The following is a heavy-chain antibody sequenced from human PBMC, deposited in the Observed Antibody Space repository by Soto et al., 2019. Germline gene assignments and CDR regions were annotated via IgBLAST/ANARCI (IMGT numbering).Heavy chain of an antibody. Sequence: QVHLVESGGGVVQPGRSLRVSCVASGFNFSTYAMHWVRQAPGKGLEWVAVISYNGGHEFYADSVKGRFTISRDNSKNTPYLEMRSLRVEETAVYYCERDQRDKFSTGWYRIDYWGQGTLVTVSS. D-gene: IGHD6-19*01. J-gene: IGHJ4*02. CDR1: GFNFSTYA. CDR2: ISYNGGHE. CDR3: ERDQRDKFSTGWYRIDY. V-gene: IGHV3-30-3*01.